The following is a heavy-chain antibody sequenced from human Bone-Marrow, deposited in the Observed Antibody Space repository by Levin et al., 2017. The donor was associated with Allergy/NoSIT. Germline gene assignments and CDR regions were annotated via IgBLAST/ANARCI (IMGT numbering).Heavy chain of an antibody. CDR1: GFSFDEYA. D-gene: IGHD3-16*02. CDR2: ITWNGGSA. V-gene: IGHV3-20*04. CDR3: ARDGGNVWGSYRYSDYYYGLDV. Sequence: GASVKVSCAASGFSFDEYAMNWVRQVPGKGLEWVAGITWNGGSAAYADSVKGRITISRDNAKKFLYLQMDSLRAADTALYYCARDGGNVWGSYRYSDYYYGLDVWGQGTTVTVSS. J-gene: IGHJ6*02.